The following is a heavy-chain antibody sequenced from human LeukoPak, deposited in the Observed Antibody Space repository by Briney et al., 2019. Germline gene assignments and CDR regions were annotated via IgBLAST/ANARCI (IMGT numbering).Heavy chain of an antibody. CDR3: ARTSGSYSFDY. CDR2: ITSSDSYT. J-gene: IGHJ4*02. Sequence: PGGSLRLSCAASGFTFSHYYMSWIRQAPGKGLERISYITSSDSYTKYADSVQGRFTTSGDNAQNSLYLQMNSLRAEDTAVYYCARTSGSYSFDYWGQGTLVTVSS. CDR1: GFTFSHYY. D-gene: IGHD1-26*01. V-gene: IGHV3-11*06.